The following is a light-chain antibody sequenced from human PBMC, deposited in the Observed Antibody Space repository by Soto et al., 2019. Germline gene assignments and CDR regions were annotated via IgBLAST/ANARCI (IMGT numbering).Light chain of an antibody. V-gene: IGLV2-14*01. CDR2: EVS. Sequence: QSVLTQPASVSGSPGQSITISCTGTSSDVGAYNYVSWYQQYPGKAPKLMIYEVSNRPSGVSNRFSGSKSGNTASLTISGLQAEDEADYYCSSYTSSSTLNFGGGTKLTVL. CDR1: SSDVGAYNY. J-gene: IGLJ2*01. CDR3: SSYTSSSTLN.